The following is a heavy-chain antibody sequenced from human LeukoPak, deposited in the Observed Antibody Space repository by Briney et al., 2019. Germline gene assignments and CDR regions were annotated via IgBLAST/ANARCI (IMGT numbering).Heavy chain of an antibody. D-gene: IGHD6-13*01. Sequence: SETLSLTCTVSGGSLSSYYWSWIRQPPGKGLEWIGYIYYSGSTNYNPSLKSRVTISVDTSKNQFSLKLSSVTAADTAVYYCARDAYSNSYYWFDPWGQGTLVTVSS. CDR1: GGSLSSYY. CDR3: ARDAYSNSYYWFDP. CDR2: IYYSGST. V-gene: IGHV4-59*12. J-gene: IGHJ5*02.